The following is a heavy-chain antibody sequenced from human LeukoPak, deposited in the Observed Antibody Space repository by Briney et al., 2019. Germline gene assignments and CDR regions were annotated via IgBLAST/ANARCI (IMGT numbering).Heavy chain of an antibody. J-gene: IGHJ5*02. Sequence: GASVKVSCKASGYTFITYGISWVRQAPGQGLEWMGWISAYNGNTNYAQKFQGRVTMSADTSTSTAYMELRSLRFDDTAIYYCAKDWHILTGRNCFDPWGQGTLVTVSS. D-gene: IGHD3-9*01. CDR1: GYTFITYG. CDR2: ISAYNGNT. V-gene: IGHV1-18*01. CDR3: AKDWHILTGRNCFDP.